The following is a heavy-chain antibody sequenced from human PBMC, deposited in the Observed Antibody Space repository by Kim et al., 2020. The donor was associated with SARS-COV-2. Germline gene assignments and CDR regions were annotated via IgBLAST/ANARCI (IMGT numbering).Heavy chain of an antibody. J-gene: IGHJ6*02. Sequence: ASVKVSCKASGYIFTVHYIHWVRQAPGQGLEWMGRINPSENTTRYTQKFQGRVAMSRDTSTSTLYMELTSLTSEDTAVYYCARDRGTVANTGAYAMDVWGQGTRVTVSS. CDR2: INPSENTT. V-gene: IGHV1-46*01. D-gene: IGHD5-12*01. CDR1: GYIFTVHY. CDR3: ARDRGTVANTGAYAMDV.